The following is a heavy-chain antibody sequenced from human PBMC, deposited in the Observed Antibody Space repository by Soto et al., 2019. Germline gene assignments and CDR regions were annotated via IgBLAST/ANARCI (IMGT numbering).Heavy chain of an antibody. D-gene: IGHD3-9*01. CDR3: ASHREYYDNVTGYYTELNFDY. CDR2: IYYSGTT. Sequence: SETLSLTCTVSGGSISSSSYYWGWIRQPPGKGLEWFGSIYYSGTTYYNPSLKCRVTISIDTSKTHSSLKLSSVTAADTAMYYCASHREYYDNVTGYYTELNFDYWGQGTLVTVSS. J-gene: IGHJ4*02. CDR1: GGSISSSSYY. V-gene: IGHV4-39*02.